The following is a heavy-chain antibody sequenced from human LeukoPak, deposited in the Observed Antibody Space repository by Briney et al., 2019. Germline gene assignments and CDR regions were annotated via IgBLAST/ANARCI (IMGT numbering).Heavy chain of an antibody. CDR3: ARDPRAVAGPLDY. J-gene: IGHJ4*02. V-gene: IGHV3-33*08. D-gene: IGHD6-19*01. Sequence: PGGSLRLSCAASGFTFSSYAMHWVRQAPGKGLEWVAVIWYDGSNKYYADSVKGRFTISRDNSKNTLYLQMNSLRAEDTAVYYCARDPRAVAGPLDYWGQGTLVTVSS. CDR2: IWYDGSNK. CDR1: GFTFSSYA.